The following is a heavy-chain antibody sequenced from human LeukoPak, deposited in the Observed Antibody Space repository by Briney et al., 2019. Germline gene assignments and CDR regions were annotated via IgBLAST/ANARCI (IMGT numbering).Heavy chain of an antibody. CDR3: AKARRVSGTTYFDY. D-gene: IGHD6-19*01. J-gene: IGHJ4*02. CDR2: IIPIFGTA. V-gene: IGHV1-69*13. Sequence: ASVKVSCKASGGTFSSYVISWVRQAPGQGLEWMGGIIPIFGTANYAQKFQGRVTITADESTSTAYMELSSLRAEDSAAVYFCAKARRVSGTTYFDYWGQGTLVTVSS. CDR1: GGTFSSYV.